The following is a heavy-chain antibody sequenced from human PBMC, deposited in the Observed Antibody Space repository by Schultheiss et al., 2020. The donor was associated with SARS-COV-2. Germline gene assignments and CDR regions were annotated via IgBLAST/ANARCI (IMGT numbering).Heavy chain of an antibody. CDR1: GFTFSSYA. CDR2: ISGSGGST. Sequence: GGSLRLSCAASGFTFSSYAMSWVRQAPGKGLEWVSAISGSGGSTYYADSVKGRFTISRDNSKNTLYLQMNSLRAEDTAVYYCARDPPNSYSSGWIDAFDIWGQGTMVTVSS. CDR3: ARDPPNSYSSGWIDAFDI. V-gene: IGHV3-23*01. J-gene: IGHJ3*02. D-gene: IGHD6-19*01.